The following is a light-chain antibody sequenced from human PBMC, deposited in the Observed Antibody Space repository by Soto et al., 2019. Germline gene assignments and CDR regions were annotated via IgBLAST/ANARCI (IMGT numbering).Light chain of an antibody. J-gene: IGLJ1*01. CDR1: SSDVGGYNY. Sequence: QSVLTQPASVSGSPGQSITISCTGTSSDVGGYNYVSWYQQHPGKAPKLMIYEVSNRPSGVSNRFSGSKSGNTASLTISGLQAEDEADYYCSSYTSGTGGVVGTGTKVTVL. CDR2: EVS. V-gene: IGLV2-14*01. CDR3: SSYTSGTGGV.